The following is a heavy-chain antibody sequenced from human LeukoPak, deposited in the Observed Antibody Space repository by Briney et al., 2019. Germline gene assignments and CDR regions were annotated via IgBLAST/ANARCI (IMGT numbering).Heavy chain of an antibody. CDR2: ISGSGGST. Sequence: GGSLRLSCAASGFTFSSYGMIWVRQAPGKGLEWVSGISGSGGSTYVADSVKGRFTVSRDNSKNTLYLHMNSLRADDTAVYYCAKDRQWLSSFDYWGQGTLVTVPS. V-gene: IGHV3-23*01. D-gene: IGHD6-19*01. J-gene: IGHJ4*02. CDR1: GFTFSSYG. CDR3: AKDRQWLSSFDY.